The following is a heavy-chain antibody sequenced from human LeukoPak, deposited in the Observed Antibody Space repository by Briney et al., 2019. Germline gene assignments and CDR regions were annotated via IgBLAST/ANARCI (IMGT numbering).Heavy chain of an antibody. CDR2: IKSKTDGGTT. D-gene: IGHD3-22*01. CDR1: GFTFSNAW. J-gene: IGHJ4*02. V-gene: IGHV3-15*01. Sequence: GGSLRLSCAASGFTFSNAWMSWVRQAPGKGLEWVGRIKSKTDGGTTDYAAPVKGRFTISRDDSKNMLYLQMNSLKTEDTAVYYCSTTYYYDSSEGYWGQGTLVTVSS. CDR3: STTYYYDSSEGY.